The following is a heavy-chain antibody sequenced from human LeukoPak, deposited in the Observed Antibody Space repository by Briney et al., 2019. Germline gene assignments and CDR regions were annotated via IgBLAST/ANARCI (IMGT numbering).Heavy chain of an antibody. D-gene: IGHD3-22*01. Sequence: PSETLSLTCTVSGGSISSYYWSWIRQPPGKGLERIGCIHYSGSTNYNPSLKSRVTISVDTSKNQFSLKLSSVTAADTAVYYCARVRDRSSYFYDLEYWGQGTLVTVSS. J-gene: IGHJ4*02. CDR1: GGSISSYY. CDR2: IHYSGST. CDR3: ARVRDRSSYFYDLEY. V-gene: IGHV4-59*01.